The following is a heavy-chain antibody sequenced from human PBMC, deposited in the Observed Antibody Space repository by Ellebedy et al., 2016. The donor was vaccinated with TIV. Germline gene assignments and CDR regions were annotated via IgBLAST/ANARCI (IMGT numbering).Heavy chain of an antibody. J-gene: IGHJ4*02. CDR3: AREGGYSGYETFDY. Sequence: PGGSLTLSCAVSGFTFSSYCMNWVRQAPGKGLEWVSSISSSRSYIYYADSVKGRFTISRDNAKNSLYLQMTSLRSEDTAVYYCAREGGYSGYETFDYWGQGTLVTVSS. CDR2: ISSSRSYI. D-gene: IGHD5-12*01. CDR1: GFTFSSYC. V-gene: IGHV3-21*01.